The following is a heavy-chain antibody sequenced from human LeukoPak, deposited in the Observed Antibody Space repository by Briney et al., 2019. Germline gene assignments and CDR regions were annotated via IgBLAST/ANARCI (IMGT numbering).Heavy chain of an antibody. V-gene: IGHV3-33*05. Sequence: PGGSLRLSCAASGFTFNNYAIHWVRQAPGKGLEWVALMSYDGTTKFYADSVKGRFTISRDDSKDRLFLEMNGLRGEDTAVYYCVRGPQTSLYDSGSSSDFDYWGQGTPVTISS. CDR3: VRGPQTSLYDSGSSSDFDY. CDR2: MSYDGTTK. D-gene: IGHD3-10*01. CDR1: GFTFNNYA. J-gene: IGHJ4*02.